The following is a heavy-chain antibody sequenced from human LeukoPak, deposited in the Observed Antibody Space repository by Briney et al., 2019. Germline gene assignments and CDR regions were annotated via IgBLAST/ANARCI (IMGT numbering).Heavy chain of an antibody. D-gene: IGHD3-22*01. V-gene: IGHV1-18*01. J-gene: IGHJ3*02. Sequence: ASVKVSCKASGYTFTTAGIGWVRQAPGQVLEWMGWISTYHGNTNYAQIFQDRVTLTTDTSTSTAYMELRRLRSDDTAMYYCARRYYDSSGYYFDAFDIWGQGTMVTVSS. CDR2: ISTYHGNT. CDR3: ARRYYDSSGYYFDAFDI. CDR1: GYTFTTAG.